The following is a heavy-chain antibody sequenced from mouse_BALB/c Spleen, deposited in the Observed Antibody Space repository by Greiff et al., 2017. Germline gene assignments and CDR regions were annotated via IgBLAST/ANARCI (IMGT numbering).Heavy chain of an antibody. CDR3: AREGDYYGSSYWYFDV. CDR1: GYTFTNYW. CDR2: IYPGGGYT. Sequence: QVQLKESGAELVRPGTSVKISCKASGYTFTNYWLGWVKQRPGHGLEWIGDIYPGGGYTNYNEKFKGKATLTADTSSSTAYMQLSSLTSEDSAVYFCAREGDYYGSSYWYFDVWGAGTTVTVSS. V-gene: IGHV1-63*02. J-gene: IGHJ1*01. D-gene: IGHD1-1*01.